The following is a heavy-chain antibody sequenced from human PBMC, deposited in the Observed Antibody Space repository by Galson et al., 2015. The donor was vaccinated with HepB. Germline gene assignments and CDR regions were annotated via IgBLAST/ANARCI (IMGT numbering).Heavy chain of an antibody. V-gene: IGHV3-33*01. Sequence: SLRLSCATSGFTFTNYGIHWVRQAPGKGLEWVAVIWFDGSEEYYADSVRGRFTISRDNSMNTLYLQMNSLRAEDTAVYYCARENYDILTGRTGDSYYYVDVWGKGTTVTVSS. J-gene: IGHJ6*03. CDR1: GFTFTNYG. D-gene: IGHD3-9*01. CDR2: IWFDGSEE. CDR3: ARENYDILTGRTGDSYYYVDV.